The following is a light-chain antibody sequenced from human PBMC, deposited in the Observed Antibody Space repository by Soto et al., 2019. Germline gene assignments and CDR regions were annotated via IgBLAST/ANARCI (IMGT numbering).Light chain of an antibody. CDR2: KAS. J-gene: IGKJ1*01. CDR3: QKYNSFSGK. V-gene: IGKV1-5*03. Sequence: QMTQSPSSLAASVGDRVTITCRASQSVSTWLAWYQQKPGKAPKLLIYKASSLESGAPSRFSGSGSRTDFPLTISRLQPDDFATYYCQKYNSFSGKSGQGTTGAIK. CDR1: QSVSTW.